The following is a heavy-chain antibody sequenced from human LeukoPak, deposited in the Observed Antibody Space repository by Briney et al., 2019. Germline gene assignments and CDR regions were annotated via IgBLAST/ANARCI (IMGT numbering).Heavy chain of an antibody. V-gene: IGHV3-66*01. D-gene: IGHD5-24*01. CDR3: ARESAPHHGLDY. J-gene: IGHJ4*02. CDR2: IYSGGNT. CDR1: GFSVTSSH. Sequence: GGSLRLSCAASGFSVTSSHMSWVRQAPGKGLEWVSIIYSGGNTDHAGSMQGRFAISRDNSKDTLYLQMNSLRPEDTAVYYCARESAPHHGLDYWGQGTLVTVSS.